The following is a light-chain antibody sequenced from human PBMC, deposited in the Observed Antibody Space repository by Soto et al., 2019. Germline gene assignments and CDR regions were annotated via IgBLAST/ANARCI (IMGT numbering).Light chain of an antibody. CDR3: QQYYSTPGT. J-gene: IGKJ1*01. V-gene: IGKV1-39*01. Sequence: DIQMTQPPSSLSASVGDSVTITCRASQSLNKYLNWYQHKPGKAPSLLIYGASSLHNGVPARVGGDGGGRYLSLTINSLETKDFATDDGQQYYSTPGTVGRGSMVEI. CDR1: QSLNKY. CDR2: GAS.